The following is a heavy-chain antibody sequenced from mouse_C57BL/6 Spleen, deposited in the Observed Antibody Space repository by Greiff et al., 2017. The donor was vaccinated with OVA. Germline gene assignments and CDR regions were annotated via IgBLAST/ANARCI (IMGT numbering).Heavy chain of an antibody. CDR1: GYSITSGYY. V-gene: IGHV3-6*01. Sequence: EVQLVESGPGLVKPSQSLSLTCSVTGYSITSGYYWNWIRQFPGNKLEWMGYISYDGSNNYNPSLKNRISITRDTSKNQFFLKLNSVTTEDTATYDCARKDYPYAMDDWGQGTSVTVSS. CDR3: ARKDYPYAMDD. J-gene: IGHJ4*01. D-gene: IGHD2-4*01. CDR2: ISYDGSN.